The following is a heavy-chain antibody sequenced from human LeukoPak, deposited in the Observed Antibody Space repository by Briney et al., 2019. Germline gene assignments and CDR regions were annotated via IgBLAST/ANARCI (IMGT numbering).Heavy chain of an antibody. CDR2: ISDYNGNT. J-gene: IGHJ5*02. V-gene: IGHV1-18*01. D-gene: IGHD3-3*01. CDR3: ATTTLRFLEWSFDP. CDR1: GYTFTSYR. Sequence: ASVKVSCKASGYTFTSYRITWVRQAPGQGLEWMGWISDYNGNTNYAQKFQGRVTMTEDTSTDTAYMELSSLRSGDTAVYYCATTTLRFLEWSFDPWGQGTLVTVSS.